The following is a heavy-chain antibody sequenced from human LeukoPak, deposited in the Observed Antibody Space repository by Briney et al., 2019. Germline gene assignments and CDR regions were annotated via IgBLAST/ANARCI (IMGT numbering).Heavy chain of an antibody. Sequence: GAAVKASCKASGYTFNDHYIHWVRQAPGQGLEWMGWVTPNDGGTNYSQIFQGRVTMTRDTSISTAYMQLDSLRSDDTAVYFCARADVSVGYDFWGQGALLPVSS. CDR2: VTPNDGGT. J-gene: IGHJ4*02. CDR1: GYTFNDHY. CDR3: ARADVSVGYDF. D-gene: IGHD1-26*01. V-gene: IGHV1-2*02.